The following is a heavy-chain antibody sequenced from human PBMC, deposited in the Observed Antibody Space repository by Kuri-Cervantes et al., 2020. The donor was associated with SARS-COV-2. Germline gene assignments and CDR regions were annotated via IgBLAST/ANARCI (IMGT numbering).Heavy chain of an antibody. CDR2: IYYSGST. D-gene: IGHD2-2*01. J-gene: IGHJ4*02. CDR3: ARYVVVPAARRYYFDY. CDR1: GGSISSYY. Sequence: ESLKISCAVSGGSISSYYWSWIRQPPGKGLEWIGYIYYSGSTNYNPSLKSRVTISVDTSKNQFSLKLSSVTAADTAVYYCARYVVVPAARRYYFDYWGQGTLVTVSS. V-gene: IGHV4-59*01.